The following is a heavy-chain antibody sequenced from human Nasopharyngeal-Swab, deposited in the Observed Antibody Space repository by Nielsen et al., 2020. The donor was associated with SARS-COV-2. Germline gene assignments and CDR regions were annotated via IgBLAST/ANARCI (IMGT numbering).Heavy chain of an antibody. D-gene: IGHD2-2*01. CDR2: INSDGSST. J-gene: IGHJ6*02. V-gene: IGHV3-74*01. CDR1: GFTFSSYW. CDR3: ASSTSRYYYYYGMDV. Sequence: GESLKISCAASGFTFSSYWMHWVRQAPGKGLVWVSRINSDGSSTSYADSVKGRFTISRDNAKNSLYLQMNSLRAEDTAVYYCASSTSRYYYYYGMDVWGQGTTVTVSS.